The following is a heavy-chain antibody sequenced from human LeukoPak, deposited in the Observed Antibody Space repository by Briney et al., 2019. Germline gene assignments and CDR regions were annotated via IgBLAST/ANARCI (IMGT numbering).Heavy chain of an antibody. Sequence: GASVKVSCKASGGTFSSYAISWVRQAPGQGLEWMGGIIPIFGTANYAQKFQGRVTITADKSTSTAYMELSSLRSEDTAVYYCATRSKDAVLRAFDIWGQGTMVTVSS. D-gene: IGHD3-3*01. CDR3: ATRSKDAVLRAFDI. V-gene: IGHV1-69*06. J-gene: IGHJ3*02. CDR1: GGTFSSYA. CDR2: IIPIFGTA.